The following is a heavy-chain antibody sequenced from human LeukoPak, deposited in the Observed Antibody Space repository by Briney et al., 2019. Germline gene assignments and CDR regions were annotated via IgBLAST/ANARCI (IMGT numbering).Heavy chain of an antibody. CDR3: ARRAVAENYFDY. CDR1: GGSFSGYY. Sequence: KPSETLSLTCAVYGGSFSGYYWSWIRQPPGKGLEWIGYIYSSGSTTYNPSLKSRVTISVDTSKNQFSLKLTSVTAADTAVYYCARRAVAENYFDYWGQGTLVTDSS. D-gene: IGHD6-19*01. V-gene: IGHV4-59*08. CDR2: IYSSGST. J-gene: IGHJ4*02.